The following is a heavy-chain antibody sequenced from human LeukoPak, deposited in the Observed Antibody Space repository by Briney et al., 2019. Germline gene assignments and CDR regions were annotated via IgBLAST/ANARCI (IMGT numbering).Heavy chain of an antibody. D-gene: IGHD3-3*01. V-gene: IGHV4-4*07. CDR3: ASALDFWSGYYPTVLFDP. CDR2: IYTSGST. Sequence: SETLSLTCTVSGGSVSSYYWTWIRQPAGKGLEWIGRIYTSGSTNYNPSLKSRVTISVDTSKNQFSLKLSSVTAADTAVYYCASALDFWSGYYPTVLFDPWGQGTLVTVSS. CDR1: GGSVSSYY. J-gene: IGHJ5*02.